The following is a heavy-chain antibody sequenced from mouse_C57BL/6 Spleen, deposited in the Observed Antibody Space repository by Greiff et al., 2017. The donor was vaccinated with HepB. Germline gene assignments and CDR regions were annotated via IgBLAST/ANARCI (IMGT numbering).Heavy chain of an antibody. CDR3: TREDRWLGFAY. D-gene: IGHD2-3*01. CDR1: GFTFSSYA. CDR2: ISSGGDYI. Sequence: EVKVEESGEGLVKPGGSLKLSCAASGFTFSSYAMSWVRQTPEKRLEWVAYISSGGDYIYYADTVKGRFTISRDNARNTLYLQMSSLKSEDTAMYYCTREDRWLGFAYWGQGTLVTVSA. J-gene: IGHJ3*01. V-gene: IGHV5-9-1*02.